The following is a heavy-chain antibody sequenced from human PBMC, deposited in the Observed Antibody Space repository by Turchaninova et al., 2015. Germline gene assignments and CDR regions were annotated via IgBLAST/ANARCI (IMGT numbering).Heavy chain of an antibody. V-gene: IGHV3-64*01. CDR2: ISRDGGTT. CDR3: AREYVAGTYDY. J-gene: IGHJ4*02. D-gene: IGHD6-19*01. Sequence: EVQLVESGGGLVQPGGSRRLSCATSGFTFGNCPMHCVRQAPGEGLESVSAISRDGGTTYYATSVRGRFTISRDNSKNTLYLQMGSLRPDDMAVYYCAREYVAGTYDYWGRGTLVTVSS. CDR1: GFTFGNCP.